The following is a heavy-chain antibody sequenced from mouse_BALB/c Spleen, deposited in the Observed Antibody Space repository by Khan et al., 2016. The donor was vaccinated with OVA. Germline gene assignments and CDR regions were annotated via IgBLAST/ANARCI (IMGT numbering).Heavy chain of an antibody. CDR3: AHLYGNEPY. D-gene: IGHD2-1*01. CDR1: GFSLNNYG. CDR2: IWAGGST. V-gene: IGHV2-9*02. J-gene: IGHJ3*01. Sequence: QVQLKQSGPGLVAPSQSLSITCTVSGFSLNNYGVHWLRQPPGKGLEWLGVIWAGGSTNYNSALMSRLSINKDNSKGQVFLTMNSLQTDNTARYYCAHLYGNEPYWGQGTLVTVSA.